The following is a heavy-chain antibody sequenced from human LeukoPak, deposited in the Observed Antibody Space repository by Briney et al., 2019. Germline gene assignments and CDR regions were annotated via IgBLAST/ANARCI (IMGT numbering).Heavy chain of an antibody. CDR1: GGSISSSSYY. J-gene: IGHJ3*02. CDR3: ARVPSVIDAFDI. CDR2: IYYTGST. V-gene: IGHV4-31*03. D-gene: IGHD2-21*01. Sequence: SETLSLTCTVSGGSISSSSYYWSWIRQHPGKGLEWIAYIYYTGSTYYNPSLKSRLTISVDTSKNHFPLRLSSMTAADTAVYYCARVPSVIDAFDIWGQGTMVTVSS.